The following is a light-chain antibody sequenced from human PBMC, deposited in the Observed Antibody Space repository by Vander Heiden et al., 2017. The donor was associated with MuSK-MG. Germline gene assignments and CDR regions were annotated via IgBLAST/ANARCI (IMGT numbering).Light chain of an antibody. CDR2: KAS. V-gene: IGKV1-5*03. CDR3: QQDDRYLLT. J-gene: IGKJ4*01. CDR1: QSISIY. Sequence: DIQMTQSPSTLSASVGDRVTITCRASQSISIYLAWFQQKPGKAPKFLIYKASILESGVPSRFSGSGSGTEFTLTISNLQPDDSATYYCQQDDRYLLTFGGGTKVEIK.